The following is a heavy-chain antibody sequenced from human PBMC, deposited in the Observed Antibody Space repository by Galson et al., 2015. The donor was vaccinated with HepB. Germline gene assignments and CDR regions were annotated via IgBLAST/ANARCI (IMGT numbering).Heavy chain of an antibody. CDR3: AKGPNRGAFHI. Sequence: SLRLSCAASRFAFNSSAMTWVRQAPGKGLEWVSNLSGAGTVTYYADSVKGRFTISRDNSKHTMYLQMNSLRVEDTAMYYCAKGPNRGAFHIWGQGTMVTVSS. V-gene: IGHV3-23*01. CDR2: LSGAGTVT. CDR1: RFAFNSSA. D-gene: IGHD2/OR15-2a*01. J-gene: IGHJ3*02.